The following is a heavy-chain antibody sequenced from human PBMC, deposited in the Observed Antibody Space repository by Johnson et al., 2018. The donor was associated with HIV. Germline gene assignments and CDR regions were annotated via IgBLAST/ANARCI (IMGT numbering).Heavy chain of an antibody. Sequence: VQLVESGGGVVQPGGSLRLSCAASGFTFSSYDMHWVRQATGKGLEWVSAIGTAGDTYYPGSVKGRFTISRENAKNSLYLQMNSLRAGDTAVYYCARADRWDQGAFDIWGQGTMVTVSS. D-gene: IGHD1-26*01. V-gene: IGHV3-13*01. CDR1: GFTFSSYD. CDR2: IGTAGDT. CDR3: ARADRWDQGAFDI. J-gene: IGHJ3*02.